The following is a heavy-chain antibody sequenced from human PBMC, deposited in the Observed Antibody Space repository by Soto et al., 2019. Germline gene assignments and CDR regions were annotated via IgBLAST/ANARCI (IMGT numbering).Heavy chain of an antibody. Sequence: VGSLRLSCAASGFTFSDHGMTWVRQAPGKGLEWVSSISNDAARTFYADSVKGRFTVSRDRSNNTLYLQMDSLRAEDTAVYFCARPPLYSSGGYFDGWGHGTLVTVS. CDR3: ARPPLYSSGGYFDG. CDR1: GFTFSDHG. V-gene: IGHV3-23*01. CDR2: ISNDAART. D-gene: IGHD6-19*01. J-gene: IGHJ4*01.